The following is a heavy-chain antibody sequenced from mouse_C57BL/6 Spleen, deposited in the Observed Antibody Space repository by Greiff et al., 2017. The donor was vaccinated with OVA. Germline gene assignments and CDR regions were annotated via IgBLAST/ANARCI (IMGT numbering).Heavy chain of an antibody. J-gene: IGHJ1*03. D-gene: IGHD1-1*01. V-gene: IGHV1-22*01. CDR1: GYTFTDYD. CDR2: INPNNGGT. Sequence: EVQLVESGPELVKPGASVKMSCKASGYTFTDYDMHWVKQSHGKSLEWIGYINPNNGGTSYNQKFKGKATLTVNKSSSTAYMELRSLTSEDSAVYYCARDYGSSYGYFDVWGTGTTVTVSS. CDR3: ARDYGSSYGYFDV.